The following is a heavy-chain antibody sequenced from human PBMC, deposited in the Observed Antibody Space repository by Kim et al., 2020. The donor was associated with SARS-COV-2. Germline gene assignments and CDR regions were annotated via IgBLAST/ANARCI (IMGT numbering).Heavy chain of an antibody. CDR2: ST. Sequence: STDYNPSLKSRVTISVDTSKNQFSLKLSSVTAADTAVYYCASELELQDYWGQGTLVTVSS. V-gene: IGHV4-39*07. J-gene: IGHJ4*02. D-gene: IGHD1-7*01. CDR3: ASELELQDY.